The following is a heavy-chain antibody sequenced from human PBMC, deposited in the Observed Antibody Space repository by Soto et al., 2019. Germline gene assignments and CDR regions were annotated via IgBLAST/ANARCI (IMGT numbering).Heavy chain of an antibody. D-gene: IGHD3-9*01. V-gene: IGHV4-59*01. CDR2: IYYSGST. CDR1: GGSISRYY. Sequence: LSLTCTVSGGSISRYYWSWIRQPPGKGLEWIGYIYYSGSTNYNPSLKSRVTISVDTSKNQFSLKLSSVTAADTAVYYCARVPGTYYDILTGYLPTDAFDIWGQGTMVTVSS. CDR3: ARVPGTYYDILTGYLPTDAFDI. J-gene: IGHJ3*02.